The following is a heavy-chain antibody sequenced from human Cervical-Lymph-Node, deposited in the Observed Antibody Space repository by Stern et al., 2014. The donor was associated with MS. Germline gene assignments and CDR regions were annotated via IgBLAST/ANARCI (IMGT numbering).Heavy chain of an antibody. CDR3: ARARVGDYARSPHLDS. V-gene: IGHV3-21*01. D-gene: IGHD4-17*01. CDR1: GFTFSHYS. J-gene: IGHJ4*02. Sequence: EAQLVESGGGLVKPGESLRLSCGASGFTFSHYSINWVRQAPGKGLECISSISNNSTHTYYAGSVEGRFTIPRDSAKDSAYLHMVSLRAEDTAVYYCARARVGDYARSPHLDSWGQGTLVTVSS. CDR2: ISNNSTHT.